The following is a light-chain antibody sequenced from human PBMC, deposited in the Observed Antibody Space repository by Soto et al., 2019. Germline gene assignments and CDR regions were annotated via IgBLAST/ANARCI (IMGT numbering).Light chain of an antibody. J-gene: IGKJ1*01. CDR2: GAS. V-gene: IGKV1-12*01. CDR1: RDISNS. Sequence: IQMTQSPSYMSASVGDRLTITCRASRDISNSLAWYQQTPGKAPKLLLRGASSLHRGVPSRFSGGGAGTEFTLTISSLQPEDFATYYCQQTSAFPRTFGQGAMVDIK. CDR3: QQTSAFPRT.